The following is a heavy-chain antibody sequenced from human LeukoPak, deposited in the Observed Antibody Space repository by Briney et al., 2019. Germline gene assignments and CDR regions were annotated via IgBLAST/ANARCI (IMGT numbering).Heavy chain of an antibody. CDR2: INPSGGST. J-gene: IGHJ6*03. D-gene: IGHD4-23*01. V-gene: IGHV1-46*01. Sequence: ASVKVSCKASGYTFTSYYMHWVRQAPGQGIEWMGIINPSGGSTSYAQKFQGRVTMTRDTSTSTVYMELSSLRSEDTAVYYCAKSGGPRGYYYYMDVWGKGTTVTISS. CDR1: GYTFTSYY. CDR3: AKSGGPRGYYYYMDV.